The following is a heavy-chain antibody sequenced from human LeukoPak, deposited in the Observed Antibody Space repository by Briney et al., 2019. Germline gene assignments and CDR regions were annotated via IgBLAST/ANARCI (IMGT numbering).Heavy chain of an antibody. Sequence: RPGGSLRLSCAASGFTFSSYSMNWVRQAPGKGLEWVSYISSSSSTIYYADSVKGRFTISRDNSKNTLYLQMNSLRAEDTAVYYCARDAAVAHDYWGQGTLVTVSS. CDR1: GFTFSSYS. D-gene: IGHD6-19*01. CDR2: ISSSSSTI. CDR3: ARDAAVAHDY. J-gene: IGHJ4*02. V-gene: IGHV3-48*01.